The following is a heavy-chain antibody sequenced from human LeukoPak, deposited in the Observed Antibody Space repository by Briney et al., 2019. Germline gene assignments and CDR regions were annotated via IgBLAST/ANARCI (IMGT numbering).Heavy chain of an antibody. CDR3: ARDHLYYYDSSGYYTYNWFDP. Sequence: ASVKVSCKASGYTFTGYYMHWVRQAPGQGLEWMGWINPNSGGTNYAQKFQGRVTMTRDTSISTAYMELSRLRSDDTAVYYCARDHLYYYDSSGYYTYNWFDPWGPGTLVTVSS. D-gene: IGHD3-22*01. CDR2: INPNSGGT. V-gene: IGHV1-2*02. J-gene: IGHJ5*02. CDR1: GYTFTGYY.